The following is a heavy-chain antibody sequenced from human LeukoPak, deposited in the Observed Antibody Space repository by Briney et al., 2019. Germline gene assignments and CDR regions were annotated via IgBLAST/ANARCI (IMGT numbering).Heavy chain of an antibody. V-gene: IGHV3-23*01. Sequence: PGGSLRLSCAASGFTFSSYAMSWVRQAPGKGLEWVSAISGSGGSTYYADSVKGRFTISRDNSKNTLYLQMNSLRAEDTAVYYCAKSSNCYDSREVDYWGQGTLVTVFS. CDR1: GFTFSSYA. J-gene: IGHJ4*02. D-gene: IGHD3-22*01. CDR2: ISGSGGST. CDR3: AKSSNCYDSREVDY.